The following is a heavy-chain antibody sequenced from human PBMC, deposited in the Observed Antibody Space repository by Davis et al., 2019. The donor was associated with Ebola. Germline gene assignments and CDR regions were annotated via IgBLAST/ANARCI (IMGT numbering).Heavy chain of an antibody. Sequence: SVKVSCKAFGFTFSGSGMQWVRQARGQRLEWLGSIVVGSRNTNYAQKFRQRLTMTRDMSTSTVYMELRSLRFEDTAVYYCAASAGTVGKFDFWGQGTVVTVSA. D-gene: IGHD1-14*01. CDR2: IVVGSRNT. V-gene: IGHV1-58*02. CDR1: GFTFSGSG. J-gene: IGHJ4*02. CDR3: AASAGTVGKFDF.